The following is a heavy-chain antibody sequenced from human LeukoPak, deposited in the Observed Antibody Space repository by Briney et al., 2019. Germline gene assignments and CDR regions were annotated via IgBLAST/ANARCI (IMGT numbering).Heavy chain of an antibody. CDR2: ISYDGSNK. J-gene: IGHJ4*02. Sequence: GRSLRLSCAASGFTFSSYAMHWVRQAPGKGLEWVAVISYDGSNKYYADSVKGRFTISGDNSKNTLYLQMNSLRAEDTAVYYCARGDPSYGSGSYSDYWGQGTLVTVSS. D-gene: IGHD3-10*01. V-gene: IGHV3-30*04. CDR3: ARGDPSYGSGSYSDY. CDR1: GFTFSSYA.